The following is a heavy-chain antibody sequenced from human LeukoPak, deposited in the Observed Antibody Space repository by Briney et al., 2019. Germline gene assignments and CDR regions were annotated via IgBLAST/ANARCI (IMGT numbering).Heavy chain of an antibody. J-gene: IGHJ5*02. Sequence: ASVKVSCRASGYSFTMYGISWVRQAPGQGLEWMGWISGFNAYTNYAQKLQGRVTMTTDTSTSTAYMEVRGLRSDDTAVYYCARDHWSHYYGSGGENYFDPWGQGTLVTVSS. V-gene: IGHV1-18*01. CDR2: ISGFNAYT. D-gene: IGHD3-10*01. CDR1: GYSFTMYG. CDR3: ARDHWSHYYGSGGENYFDP.